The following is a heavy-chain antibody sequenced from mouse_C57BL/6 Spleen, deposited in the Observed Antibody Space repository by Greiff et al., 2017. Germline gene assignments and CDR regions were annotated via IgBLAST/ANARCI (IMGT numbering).Heavy chain of an antibody. J-gene: IGHJ3*01. CDR1: GFNIKDDY. Sequence: EVQLQQSGAELVRPGASVKLSCTASGFNIKDDYMHWVKQRPEQGLEWIGWIDPENGDTEYASKFQGKATITADTSSNTAYLQLSSLTSEDTAVYYCTTYRDYSWFAYWGQGTLVTVSA. D-gene: IGHD1-1*01. V-gene: IGHV14-4*01. CDR2: IDPENGDT. CDR3: TTYRDYSWFAY.